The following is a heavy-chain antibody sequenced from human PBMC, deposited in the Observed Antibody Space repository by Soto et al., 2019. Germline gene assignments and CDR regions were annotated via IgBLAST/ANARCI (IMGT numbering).Heavy chain of an antibody. CDR2: IYYSGST. J-gene: IGHJ4*02. Sequence: SETLSLTCTVSGGSISSGGYYWSWIRQHPGKGLEWIGYIYYSGSTYYNPSLKSRVTISVDTSKNQFSLKLSSVTAADTAVYYCARGIGPKAGAAAGLSLGYWGQGTLVTVSS. CDR3: ARGIGPKAGAAAGLSLGY. V-gene: IGHV4-31*03. CDR1: GGSISSGGYY. D-gene: IGHD6-13*01.